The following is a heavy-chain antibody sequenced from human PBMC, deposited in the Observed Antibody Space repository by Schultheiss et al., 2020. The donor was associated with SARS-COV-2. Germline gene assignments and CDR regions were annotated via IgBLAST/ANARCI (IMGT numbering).Heavy chain of an antibody. CDR2: INSDGSST. V-gene: IGHV3-74*01. CDR1: GFTFSSYW. CDR3: VRDTGGFAFDI. D-gene: IGHD3-10*01. Sequence: GESLKISCAASGFTFSSYWMLWVRQAPGKGLVWVSRINSDGSSTTYADSMKGRFIISRDNAKNTLYLQMNSLRAEDTAVYYCVRDTGGFAFDIWGQGTMVTVSS. J-gene: IGHJ3*02.